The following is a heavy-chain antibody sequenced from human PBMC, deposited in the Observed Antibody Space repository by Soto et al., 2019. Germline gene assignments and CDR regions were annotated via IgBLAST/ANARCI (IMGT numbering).Heavy chain of an antibody. Sequence: SETLSLTCAVSGGSISSGGYSWSWIRQPPGKGLEWIGYIYYTGSTNYNPSLKRRVTISIDTSKNEFYLGLSSVTAADTAVYYCARAFAIGWYTYFFGYWGQGPLVTVSS. V-gene: IGHV4-61*08. D-gene: IGHD6-19*01. J-gene: IGHJ4*02. CDR1: GGSISSGGYS. CDR3: ARAFAIGWYTYFFGY. CDR2: IYYTGST.